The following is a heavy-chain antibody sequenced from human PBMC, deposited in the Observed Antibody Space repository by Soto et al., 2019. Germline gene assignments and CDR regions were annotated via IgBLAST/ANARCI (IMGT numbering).Heavy chain of an antibody. D-gene: IGHD3-10*01. CDR1: GDSVSTNIAA. CDR2: TDYRAKWYN. CDR3: ARAPGSEYASGSYSYCFHGRDG. Sequence: SQSRSLTCAISGDSVSTNIAAWNLIRKSPSRGRELLGRTDYRAKWYNDYPISVKGRITINPDTSKNRFSLQLNSVTPEDTALYYCARAPGSEYASGSYSYCFHGRDGCGRRPTV. J-gene: IGHJ6*01. V-gene: IGHV6-1*01.